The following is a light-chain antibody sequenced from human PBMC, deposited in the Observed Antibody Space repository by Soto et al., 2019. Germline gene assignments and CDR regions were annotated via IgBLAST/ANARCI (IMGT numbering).Light chain of an antibody. J-gene: IGKJ5*01. CDR2: TAS. CDR1: QGISSY. V-gene: IGKV1-9*01. CDR3: QQRNSYPIT. Sequence: DIQLTQSPSFLSASVGDRVTITCRASQGISSYLAWYQQKPGKAPNLLIHTASTLQSGVPSRFSGSGSVTEFTLTISSLQPEDFANYYCQQRNSYPITFGQGTRLEIK.